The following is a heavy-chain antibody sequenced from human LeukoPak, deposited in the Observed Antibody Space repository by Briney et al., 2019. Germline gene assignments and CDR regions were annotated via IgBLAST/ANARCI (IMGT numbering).Heavy chain of an antibody. D-gene: IGHD3-10*01. CDR2: IYYSGST. J-gene: IGHJ3*02. V-gene: IGHV4-59*01. CDR3: ARESMYSSVGSYGFDI. Sequence: SETLSLTCTVSGGSTSSYYWNWIRQPPGKELGWIGNIYYSGSTNYNPYLKRRVTISIDTSKNQFSLKVNSAISADTAVYYCARESMYSSVGSYGFDIWGQGTMVTVSS. CDR1: GGSTSSYY.